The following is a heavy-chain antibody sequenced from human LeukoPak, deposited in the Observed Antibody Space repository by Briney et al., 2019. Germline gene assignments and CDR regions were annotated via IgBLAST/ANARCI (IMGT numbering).Heavy chain of an antibody. Sequence: QTGGSLRLSCAASGFSFTNYAMSWVRQAPGKGLEWVSSISGSGYTTHSADSVKGRFSISRDNSKNTLFLQMNSQRAEDTAVYFCAKHRASTYGQPIDYWGQGTLVTVSS. CDR2: ISGSGYTT. J-gene: IGHJ4*02. D-gene: IGHD3-10*01. V-gene: IGHV3-23*01. CDR3: AKHRASTYGQPIDY. CDR1: GFSFTNYA.